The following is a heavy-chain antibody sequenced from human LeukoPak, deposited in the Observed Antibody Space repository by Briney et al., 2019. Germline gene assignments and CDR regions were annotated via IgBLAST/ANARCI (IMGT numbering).Heavy chain of an antibody. J-gene: IGHJ4*02. Sequence: QPGGSLRLSSAASVFTFSSYWMHWVRQAPGKGLVWVSRINSDGSSTSYADSVKGRFTISRDNAKNTLYLQMNSLRAEDTAVYYCARMATIGPFDYWGQGTLVTVSS. CDR2: INSDGSST. V-gene: IGHV3-74*01. CDR3: ARMATIGPFDY. CDR1: VFTFSSYW. D-gene: IGHD5-24*01.